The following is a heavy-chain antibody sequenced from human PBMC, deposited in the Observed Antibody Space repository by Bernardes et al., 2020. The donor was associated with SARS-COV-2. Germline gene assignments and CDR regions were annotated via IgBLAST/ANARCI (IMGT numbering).Heavy chain of an antibody. CDR2: IWYDGSNK. CDR3: ARGGQQLFPGYYYGMDV. V-gene: IGHV3-33*01. CDR1: GFTFSSYG. J-gene: IGHJ6*02. Sequence: GGSLRLSCAASGFTFSSYGMHWVRQAPGKGLEWVAVIWYDGSNKYYADSVKGRFTISRDNSKNTLYLQMNSLRAEDTAVYYCARGGQQLFPGYYYGMDVWGQGTTVTVSS. D-gene: IGHD6-13*01.